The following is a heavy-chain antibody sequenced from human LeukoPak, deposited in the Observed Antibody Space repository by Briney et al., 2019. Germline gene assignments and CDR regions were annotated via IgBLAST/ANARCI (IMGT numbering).Heavy chain of an antibody. CDR2: ISYDGSNK. D-gene: IGHD5-18*01. V-gene: IGHV3-30-3*01. CDR1: GFTFSSYA. Sequence: GGSLRLSCAASGFTFSSYAMHWVRQAPGKGLEWVAVISYDGSNKYYADSVKGRFTISGDNSKNTLYLQMNSLRAEDTAVYYCARDSLRYSSYDYWGQGTLVTVSS. J-gene: IGHJ4*02. CDR3: ARDSLRYSSYDY.